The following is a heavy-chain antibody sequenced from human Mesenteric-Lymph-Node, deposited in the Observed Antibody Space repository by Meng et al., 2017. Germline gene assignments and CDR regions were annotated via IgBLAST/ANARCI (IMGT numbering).Heavy chain of an antibody. Sequence: ASVKVSCKASGYTFTSYDINWVRQATGQGLEWMGWMNPNSGNTGYAQKFQGRVTITRNTSISTAYMELSSLRSEDTAVYYCARYYSGGSCYYYYGMDVWGQGTTVTVSS. CDR3: ARYYSGGSCYYYYGMDV. CDR2: MNPNSGNT. CDR1: GYTFTSYD. D-gene: IGHD2-15*01. V-gene: IGHV1-8*01. J-gene: IGHJ6*02.